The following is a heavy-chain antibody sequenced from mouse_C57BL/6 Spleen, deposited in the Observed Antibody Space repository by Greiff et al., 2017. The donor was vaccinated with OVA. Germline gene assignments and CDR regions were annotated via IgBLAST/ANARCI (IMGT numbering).Heavy chain of an antibody. D-gene: IGHD1-1*01. CDR2: IYPGDGDT. J-gene: IGHJ1*03. Sequence: QVQLKESGAELVKPGASVKISCKASGYAFSSYWMNWVKQRPGTGLEWIGQIYPGDGDTNYNGKFKGKATLTAAKSSSTAYMQLSSLTSEDSAVYFCARSGYGSRRWYFDVWGTGTTVTVSS. CDR1: GYAFSSYW. CDR3: ARSGYGSRRWYFDV. V-gene: IGHV1-80*01.